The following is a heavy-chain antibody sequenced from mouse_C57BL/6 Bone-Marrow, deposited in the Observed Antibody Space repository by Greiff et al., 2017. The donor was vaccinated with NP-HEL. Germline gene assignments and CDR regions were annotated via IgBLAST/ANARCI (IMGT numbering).Heavy chain of an antibody. CDR2: IYPGGGYT. CDR1: GYTFTNYW. J-gene: IGHJ1*03. V-gene: IGHV1-63*01. D-gene: IGHD2-5*01. Sequence: VKLVESGAELVRPGTSVKMSCKASGYTFTNYWIGWAKQRPGHGLEWIGDIYPGGGYTNYNEKFKGKATLTADKSSSTAYMQFSSLTSEDSAIYYCARSYYSNFYWYFDVWGTGTTVTVSS. CDR3: ARSYYSNFYWYFDV.